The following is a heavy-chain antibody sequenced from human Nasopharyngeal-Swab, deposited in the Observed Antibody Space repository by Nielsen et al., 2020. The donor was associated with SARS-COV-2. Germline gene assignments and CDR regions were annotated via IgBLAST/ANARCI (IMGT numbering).Heavy chain of an antibody. J-gene: IGHJ4*02. CDR3: AGEGSGEKKFDF. CDR2: IRSRGTST. D-gene: IGHD6-19*01. Sequence: VRQAPGQGREWMAYIRSRGTSTNYAPNIQGRVTMTRDTGTSTIYMELSSLTSEDTAVYYCAGEGSGEKKFDFWGQGTLVTVSS. V-gene: IGHV1-46*01.